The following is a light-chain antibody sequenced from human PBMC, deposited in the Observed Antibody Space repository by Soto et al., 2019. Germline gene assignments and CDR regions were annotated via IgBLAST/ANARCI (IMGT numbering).Light chain of an antibody. V-gene: IGKV2-28*01. CDR2: LGS. CDR3: MQNVQTPPT. CDR1: QSVLHSNGYNY. Sequence: DIVMTQSPLSLPVTPGEPSSITCRSSQSVLHSNGYNYLDWYLQKPGQSPQLLIYLGSNRASGVPDRFSGSGSGTDFTLKISRVEAEDVGVYYCMQNVQTPPTFGQGTKVEIQ. J-gene: IGKJ1*01.